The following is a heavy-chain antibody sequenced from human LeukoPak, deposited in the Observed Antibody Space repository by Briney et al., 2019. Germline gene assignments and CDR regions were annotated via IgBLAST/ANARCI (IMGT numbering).Heavy chain of an antibody. D-gene: IGHD5-24*01. Sequence: SVKVSCKASGGTFSSYTISWVRQAPGQGLEWMGRIIPILGIANYAQNFQGRVTITADKSTSTAYMELSSLRSEDTAVYYCARDQGDGYGYMDVWGKGTTVTVSS. V-gene: IGHV1-69*04. CDR2: IIPILGIA. CDR3: ARDQGDGYGYMDV. J-gene: IGHJ6*03. CDR1: GGTFSSYT.